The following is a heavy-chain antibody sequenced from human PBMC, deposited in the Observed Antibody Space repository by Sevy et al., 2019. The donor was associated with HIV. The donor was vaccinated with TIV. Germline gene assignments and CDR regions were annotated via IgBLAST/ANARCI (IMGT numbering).Heavy chain of an antibody. CDR3: ARSVHDFWSGYYSFDY. V-gene: IGHV3-53*01. J-gene: IGHJ4*02. Sequence: GSLRLSCAASGFTVSSNYMSWVRQAPGKGLEWVSVIYSVGSTYYADSVKGRFTISRDNSKNTLYIQMNSLRAEDTAVYYCARSVHDFWSGYYSFDYWGQGTLVTVSS. CDR1: GFTVSSNY. CDR2: IYSVGST. D-gene: IGHD3-3*01.